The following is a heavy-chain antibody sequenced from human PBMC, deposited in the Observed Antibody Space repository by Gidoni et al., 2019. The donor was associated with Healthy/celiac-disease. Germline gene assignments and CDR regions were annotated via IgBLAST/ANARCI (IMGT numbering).Heavy chain of an antibody. CDR3: AKDPGLRFDCGGDCYFFDY. D-gene: IGHD2-21*01. V-gene: IGHV3-30*18. CDR1: GFTFSSYG. CDR2: RSYDGSNK. Sequence: QVQLVESGGGVVQPGRSLRLSRAASGFTFSSYGRHWVRQAPGKGLEWVAVRSYDGSNKYYADSVKGRFTISRDNSKNTLYLQMNSLRAEDTAVYYCAKDPGLRFDCGGDCYFFDYWGQGTLVTVSS. J-gene: IGHJ4*02.